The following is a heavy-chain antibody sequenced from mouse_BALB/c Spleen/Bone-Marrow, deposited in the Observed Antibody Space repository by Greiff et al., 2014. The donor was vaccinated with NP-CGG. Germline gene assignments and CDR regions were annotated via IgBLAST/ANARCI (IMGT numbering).Heavy chain of an antibody. CDR2: FYPGSGSV. J-gene: IGHJ2*01. D-gene: IGHD1-1*02. Sequence: VMLVESGAGLVKPGASVKLSCKASGYTFTEYIIHWVKQRSGQGLEWIGWFYPGSGSVKYNEKFKDKATLTADKSSSTVYMELSRSTSEDSAVYFCARHEGGGYFDYWGQGTTLTVSS. CDR1: GYTFTEYI. V-gene: IGHV1-62-2*01. CDR3: ARHEGGGYFDY.